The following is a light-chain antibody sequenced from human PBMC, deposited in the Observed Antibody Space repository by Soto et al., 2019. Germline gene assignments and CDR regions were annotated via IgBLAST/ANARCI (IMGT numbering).Light chain of an antibody. J-gene: IGLJ1*01. CDR1: TTDVGSYNL. Sequence: QSVLTQPASLSGSPGQSITISCTGTTTDVGSYNLVSWYQQHSGRAPKLMIYEVSRRPSGVSNRFSGSKSGNTASLTISGLQAEDEADYYCCSWAGSNTFYFFGTGTKSPS. CDR2: EVS. CDR3: CSWAGSNTFYF. V-gene: IGLV2-23*02.